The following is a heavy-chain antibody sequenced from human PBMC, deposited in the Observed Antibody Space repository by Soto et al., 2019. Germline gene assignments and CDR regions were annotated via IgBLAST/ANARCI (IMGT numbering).Heavy chain of an antibody. D-gene: IGHD5-12*01. CDR3: AKVLYSGYDLYYYYYYGMDV. CDR1: GFTFSSYS. CDR2: ISGSGGST. V-gene: IGHV3-23*01. J-gene: IGHJ6*02. Sequence: PGGSLRLSCAASGFTFSSYSMSWVRQAPGKGLKWVSAISGSGGSTYYADSVKGRFTISRDNSKNTLYLQMNSLRAEDTAVYYCAKVLYSGYDLYYYYYYGMDVWGQGTTVTVSS.